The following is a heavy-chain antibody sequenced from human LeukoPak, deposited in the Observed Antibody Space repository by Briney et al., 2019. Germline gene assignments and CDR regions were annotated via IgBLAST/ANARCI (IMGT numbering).Heavy chain of an antibody. Sequence: PGGSLRLSCAASGFTFSSYGMHWVRQAPGKGLEWVAVIWYGGSNKHYADSVKGRFTISRDNSKNTLYLQMNSLRAEDTAVYYCAKGGDSSSWFRDAYYYMDVWGKGTTVTVSS. CDR1: GFTFSSYG. V-gene: IGHV3-33*08. CDR2: IWYGGSNK. D-gene: IGHD6-13*01. J-gene: IGHJ6*03. CDR3: AKGGDSSSWFRDAYYYMDV.